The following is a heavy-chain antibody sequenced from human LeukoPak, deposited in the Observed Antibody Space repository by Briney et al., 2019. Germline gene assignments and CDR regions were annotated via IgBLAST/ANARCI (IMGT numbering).Heavy chain of an antibody. CDR3: ARAAQFTIFYGMDV. Sequence: GGSLRLSCAASGFTFSSDGMHWVRQAPGKRLEWVAVIWYDGSNKYYADSVKGRFTISRDNSKNTLYLQMNSLRAEDTAVYYCARAAQFTIFYGMDVWGKGTTVTVSS. D-gene: IGHD3-9*01. V-gene: IGHV3-33*01. J-gene: IGHJ6*04. CDR2: IWYDGSNK. CDR1: GFTFSSDG.